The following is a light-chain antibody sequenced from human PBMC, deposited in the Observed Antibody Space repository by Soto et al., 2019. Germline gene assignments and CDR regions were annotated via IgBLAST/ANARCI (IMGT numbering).Light chain of an antibody. J-gene: IGKJ1*01. V-gene: IGKV3-20*01. Sequence: EIVLTQSPGTLSLSPGERATLSCRASQSVSSSYLAWYQQKHGQAPRLLIYGASSRAPGIPDRFSGSGSGTDFNITISRMEPEDFAVYYCQQYGSSPTRTFGQGTKVDI. CDR1: QSVSSSY. CDR2: GAS. CDR3: QQYGSSPTRT.